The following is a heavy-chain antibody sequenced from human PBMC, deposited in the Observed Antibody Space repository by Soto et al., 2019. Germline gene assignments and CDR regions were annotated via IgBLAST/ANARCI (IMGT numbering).Heavy chain of an antibody. CDR2: ISYDGSNK. Sequence: GGSLRLSCAVSGFTFDDNAMHWVRQAPGKGLEWVAVISYDGSNKYYADSVKGRFTISRDNSKNTLYLQMNSLRAEDTAVYYCARDPGCSSTSCYGHWFDPWGQGTLVTVSS. CDR1: GFTFDDNA. CDR3: ARDPGCSSTSCYGHWFDP. D-gene: IGHD2-2*01. J-gene: IGHJ5*02. V-gene: IGHV3-30-3*01.